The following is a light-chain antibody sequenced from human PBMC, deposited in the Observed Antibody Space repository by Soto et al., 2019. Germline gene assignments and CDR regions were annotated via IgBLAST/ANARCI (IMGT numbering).Light chain of an antibody. J-gene: IGKJ1*01. Sequence: EIVLTQSPGTLSLSPGERATLSCRASQSVTSTYLAWYQQKPGQPHRLLIYGASSRATGIPDRFSGSGSVTDFTLTISRLAPEDFAVYYCQQYGSSPLKFGQGTKVEI. V-gene: IGKV3-20*01. CDR3: QQYGSSPLK. CDR2: GAS. CDR1: QSVTSTY.